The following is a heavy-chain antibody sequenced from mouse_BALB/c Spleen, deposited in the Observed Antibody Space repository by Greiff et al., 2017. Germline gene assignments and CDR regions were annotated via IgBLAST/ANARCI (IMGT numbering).Heavy chain of an antibody. CDR2: ISSGGST. V-gene: IGHV5-6-5*01. J-gene: IGHJ4*01. Sequence: EVKLMESGGGLVKPGGSLKLSCAASGFTFSSYAMSWVRQTPEKRLEWVASISSGGSTYYPDSVKGRFTISRDNARNILYLQMSSLRSEDTAMYYCARGGLYRYDVEDAMDYWGQGTSVTVSS. CDR1: GFTFSSYA. D-gene: IGHD2-14*01. CDR3: ARGGLYRYDVEDAMDY.